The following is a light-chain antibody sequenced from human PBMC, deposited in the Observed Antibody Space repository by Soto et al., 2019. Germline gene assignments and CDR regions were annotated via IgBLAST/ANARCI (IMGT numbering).Light chain of an antibody. CDR3: RQYGRSLASA. V-gene: IGKV3-20*01. Sequence: EVVLTQSPGTLSLSPGERATLSFRASQTVRNNYLAWYQLKPGQAPRLLIYGASTRATGIPDRFSGSGSGTDFTLAIRTLEPEDFAVYYCRQYGRSLASAIGGGTTGDI. CDR1: QTVRNNY. CDR2: GAS. J-gene: IGKJ4*01.